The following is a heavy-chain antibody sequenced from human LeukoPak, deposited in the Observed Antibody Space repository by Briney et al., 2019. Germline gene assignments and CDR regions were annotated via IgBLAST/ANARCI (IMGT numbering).Heavy chain of an antibody. D-gene: IGHD3-16*02. CDR1: GGSVSSGSYY. Sequence: PSETLSLTCTVSGGSVSSGSYYWSWIRQPPGKGLEWIGYIYYNGNTNYNPSLKSRVTISVDTSKNQFSLKLSSVTAADTAVYYCARGQLRLGELSSRPYNWFDPWGQGTLVTVSS. J-gene: IGHJ5*02. CDR2: IYYNGNT. V-gene: IGHV4-61*01. CDR3: ARGQLRLGELSSRPYNWFDP.